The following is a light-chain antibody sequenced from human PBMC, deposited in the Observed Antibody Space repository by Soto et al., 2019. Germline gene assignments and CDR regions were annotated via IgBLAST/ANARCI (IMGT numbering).Light chain of an antibody. Sequence: QSVLTQPPSVSGAPGQRVTFSCTGSTSNIGAGYGVHWYQQLPGTSPKLLIYDDDKRPSGIPDRFSGSKSGTSTTLGITGFQTGDEADYYCGSWDSSLSAYVFGTGTKVTVL. J-gene: IGLJ1*01. CDR3: GSWDSSLSAYV. CDR1: TSNIGAGY. CDR2: DDD. V-gene: IGLV1-51*01.